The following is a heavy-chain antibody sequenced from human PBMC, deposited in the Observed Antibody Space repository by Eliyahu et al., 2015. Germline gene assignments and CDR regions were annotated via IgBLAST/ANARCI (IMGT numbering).Heavy chain of an antibody. J-gene: IGHJ3*01. CDR2: IYSGGST. CDR3: ATMTMNAFDF. D-gene: IGHD3-22*01. V-gene: IGHV3-53*02. CDR1: GYTVNSNY. Sequence: EVQLVETGGGLIQPGGSLRLSCAASGYTVNSNYMSWVRQAPGKGLEWVSVIYSGGSTDYADSVKGRFTISRDNSKNTLYLQMNSLRAEDTAVYYCATMTMNAFDFWGQGTMVTVSS.